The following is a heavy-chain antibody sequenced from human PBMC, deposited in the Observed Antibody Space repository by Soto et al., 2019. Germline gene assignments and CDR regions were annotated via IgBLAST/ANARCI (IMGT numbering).Heavy chain of an antibody. V-gene: IGHV4-59*01. CDR2: VFYGGT. CDR1: GRSMSSNY. CDR3: ASYRGALYFES. J-gene: IGHJ4*02. Sequence: QVHLQESGPGLVQPSETLSLTCSVSGRSMSSNYWSWIRQSPDKGLEWLGYVFYGGTDYNPPLGGRVSMSVETSKSQFSLKLTSVTVADTAVYYCASYRGALYFESWGPGILVTVSA. D-gene: IGHD3-16*01.